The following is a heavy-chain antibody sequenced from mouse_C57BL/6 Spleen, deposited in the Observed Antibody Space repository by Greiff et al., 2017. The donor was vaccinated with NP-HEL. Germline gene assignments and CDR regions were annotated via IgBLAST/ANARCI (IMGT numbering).Heavy chain of an antibody. D-gene: IGHD1-3*01. CDR2: IDPSDSET. CDR1: GYTFTSYW. Sequence: QVQLKQPGAELVRPGSSVKLSCKASGYTFTSYWMHWVKQRPIQGLEWIGNIDPSDSETHYNQKFKDKATLTVDKSSSTAYMQLSSLTSEDSAVYYCASELGYAMDYWGQGTSVTVSS. V-gene: IGHV1-52*01. CDR3: ASELGYAMDY. J-gene: IGHJ4*01.